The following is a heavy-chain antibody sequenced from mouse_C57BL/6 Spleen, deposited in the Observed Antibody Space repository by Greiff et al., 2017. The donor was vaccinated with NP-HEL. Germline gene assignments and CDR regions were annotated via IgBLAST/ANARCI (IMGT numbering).Heavy chain of an antibody. D-gene: IGHD1-1*01. CDR2: INPNNGGT. J-gene: IGHJ4*01. Sequence: EVQLPQSGPELVKPGASVKISCKASGYTFTDYYMNWVKQSHGKSLEWIGDINPNNGGTSYNQKFKGKATLTVDKSSSTADMELRSLTSEDSAVYYCARGPVVAGNAMDYWGQGTSVTVSS. CDR1: GYTFTDYY. V-gene: IGHV1-26*01. CDR3: ARGPVVAGNAMDY.